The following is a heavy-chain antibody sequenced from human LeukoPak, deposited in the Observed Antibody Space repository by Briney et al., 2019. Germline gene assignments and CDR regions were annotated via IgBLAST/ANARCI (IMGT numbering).Heavy chain of an antibody. CDR1: GYTFTSYG. V-gene: IGHV1-18*01. D-gene: IGHD2-2*01. J-gene: IGHJ5*02. CDR3: ARDRRYIVVVPAALGNWFDP. CDR2: ISAYNGNT. Sequence: ASVKVSCKASGYTFTSYGISWVRQAPGQGLEWMGWISAYNGNTNYAQKLQGRVTMTTDTSTSTAYMELGSLRSDDTAVYYCARDRRYIVVVPAALGNWFDPWGQGTLVTVSS.